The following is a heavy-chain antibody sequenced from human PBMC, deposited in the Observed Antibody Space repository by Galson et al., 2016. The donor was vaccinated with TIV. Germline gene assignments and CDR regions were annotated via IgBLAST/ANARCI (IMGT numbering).Heavy chain of an antibody. CDR2: LDWDDDK. J-gene: IGHJ2*01. Sequence: PALVKPTQTLTLTCTFSGFSLTTTGMCVSWIRQAPGKGLEWLARLDWDDDKYYSISLKSRLTVSKDTSKNQVVLTMTDMDPVDTATYYRARTPYGDSFGWYFDLWGRGTLVTVSS. CDR1: GFSLTTTGMC. D-gene: IGHD4-17*01. V-gene: IGHV2-70*11. CDR3: ARTPYGDSFGWYFDL.